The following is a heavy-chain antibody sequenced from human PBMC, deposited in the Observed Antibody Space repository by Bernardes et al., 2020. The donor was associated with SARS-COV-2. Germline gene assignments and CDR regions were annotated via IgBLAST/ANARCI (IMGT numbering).Heavy chain of an antibody. V-gene: IGHV3-74*01. Sequence: GGSLRLSCAASGFTFSSYWMHWVRQAPGKGLVWVSRINSEGSSTSYADSVKGRFTISRDNAKNTLYLQMNSLRAEDTAVYYCARVGQQLVDWDWFDPWGQGTLVTVSS. CDR1: GFTFSSYW. D-gene: IGHD6-13*01. J-gene: IGHJ5*02. CDR3: ARVGQQLVDWDWFDP. CDR2: INSEGSST.